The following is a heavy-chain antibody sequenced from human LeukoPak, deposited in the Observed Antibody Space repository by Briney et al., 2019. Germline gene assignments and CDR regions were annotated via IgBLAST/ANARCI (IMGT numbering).Heavy chain of an antibody. CDR1: GFTFSSYG. J-gene: IGHJ4*02. CDR2: IRYDGSYK. Sequence: GGSLRLSCAASGFTFSSYGMHWVRQAPGKGLEWVAFIRYDGSYKYYADSVKGRFTISRDNSKNTLYLQMNSLRAEDTAVYYCARGDGATHLGISDYWGQGTLVTVSS. CDR3: ARGDGATHLGISDY. V-gene: IGHV3-30*02. D-gene: IGHD1-26*01.